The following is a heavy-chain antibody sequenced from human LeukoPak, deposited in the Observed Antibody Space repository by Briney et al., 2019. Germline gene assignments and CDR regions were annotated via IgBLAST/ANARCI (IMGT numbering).Heavy chain of an antibody. CDR2: FSGSDGST. CDR1: GFIFSNYA. CDR3: AKGGNSGYYYACEH. J-gene: IGHJ4*02. V-gene: IGHV3-23*01. D-gene: IGHD3-22*01. Sequence: GGSLRLSCAASGFIFSNYAMSWVRQAPGKGLEWVSTFSGSDGSTYYADSVKGRVTISRDNSKNTLYLQMNRLRAEDTAVYYCAKGGNSGYYYACEHWGQGTLVTVSS.